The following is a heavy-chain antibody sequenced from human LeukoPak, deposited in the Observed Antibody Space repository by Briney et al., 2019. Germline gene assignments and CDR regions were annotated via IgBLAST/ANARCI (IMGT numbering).Heavy chain of an antibody. D-gene: IGHD1-26*01. CDR3: ATDGSGSYYGNFDY. CDR2: INPNSGGT. Sequence: ASVKVSCKATGYTFTSYYMHWVRQAPGQGLEWMGWINPNSGGTNYAQKFQRWVTMTRDTSISTAHMELSRLRSDDTAVYYCATDGSGSYYGNFDYWGQGTLVTVSS. V-gene: IGHV1-2*04. CDR1: GYTFTSYY. J-gene: IGHJ4*02.